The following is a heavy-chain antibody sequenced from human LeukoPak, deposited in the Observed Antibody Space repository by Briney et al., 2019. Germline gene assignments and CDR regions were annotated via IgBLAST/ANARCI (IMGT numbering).Heavy chain of an antibody. CDR1: GLPFRSII. CDR3: AKLYSGSFDY. CDR2: ISPSSGYI. V-gene: IGHV3-21*01. D-gene: IGHD1-26*01. Sequence: SLPHLRSLSGLPFRSIIMQWLGPPAPKGLAWVSSISPSSGYISYADSVKGRFTISRDIAKNSLYLQMNSLIAEDTAVYYCAKLYSGSFDYWGQGTLVTVSS. J-gene: IGHJ4*02.